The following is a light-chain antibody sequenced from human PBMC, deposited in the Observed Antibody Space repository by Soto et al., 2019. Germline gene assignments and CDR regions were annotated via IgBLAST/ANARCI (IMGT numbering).Light chain of an antibody. CDR3: QQYNSYSQT. V-gene: IGKV1-5*01. Sequence: DIPMTQSPSALSASLGDRVTITCRASQSISNWLAWYQQKPGKAPNLLIYDASSLESGVPSRFSGSGSGTEFTRTIRSLQPDDFATYYCQQYNSYSQTFGQGTKVEVK. CDR2: DAS. J-gene: IGKJ1*01. CDR1: QSISNW.